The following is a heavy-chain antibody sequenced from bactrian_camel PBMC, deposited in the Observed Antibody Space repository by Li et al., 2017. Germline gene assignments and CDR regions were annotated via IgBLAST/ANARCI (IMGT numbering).Heavy chain of an antibody. CDR3: AARRYGGSCLPTPELPYQY. D-gene: IGHD6*01. Sequence: SGGGSVQAGGSLRLSCQLSGYAYFVAWFRQAPGKEREGVAAIDRSGAPTYTYSVSGRFTISKDNAKNTLYLQMNILKPEDTAMYYCAARRYGGSCLPTPELPYQYWGQGTQVTVS. CDR1: GYAYF. J-gene: IGHJ4*01. V-gene: IGHV3S1*01. CDR2: IDRSGAPT.